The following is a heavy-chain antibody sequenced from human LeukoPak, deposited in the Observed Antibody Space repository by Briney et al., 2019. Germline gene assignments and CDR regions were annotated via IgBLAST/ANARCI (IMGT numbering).Heavy chain of an antibody. CDR1: GYSISSGYY. Sequence: PSETLSLTCAVSGYSISSGYYWGWIRQPPGKGLEWIGYIYYSGSTYYNPSLKSRVTISVDTSKNQFSLKLSSVTAADTAVYYCARGVHDSSGYSNFDYWGQGTLVTVSS. CDR3: ARGVHDSSGYSNFDY. J-gene: IGHJ4*02. CDR2: IYYSGST. V-gene: IGHV4-38-2*01. D-gene: IGHD3-22*01.